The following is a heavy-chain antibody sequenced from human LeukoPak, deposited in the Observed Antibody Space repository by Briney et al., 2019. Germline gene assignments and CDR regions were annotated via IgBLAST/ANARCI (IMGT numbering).Heavy chain of an antibody. CDR1: GGSVSSGSYY. Sequence: PSETLSLTCTVSGGSVSSGSYYWGWIRQPPGKGLEWIGYIYYSGSTNYNPSLKSRVTISVDTSKNQFSLKLSSVTAADTAVYYCARAPRYYDILTGYQTPFDYWGQGTLVTVSS. D-gene: IGHD3-9*01. CDR2: IYYSGST. V-gene: IGHV4-61*01. CDR3: ARAPRYYDILTGYQTPFDY. J-gene: IGHJ4*02.